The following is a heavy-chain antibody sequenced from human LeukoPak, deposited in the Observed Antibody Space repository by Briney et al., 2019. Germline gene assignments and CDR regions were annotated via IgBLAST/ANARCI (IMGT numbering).Heavy chain of an antibody. Sequence: GGSLRLSCAASGFTFSSYAMSWVRQAPGKGLEWVSCISSSSSDIYYADSVKGRFTISRDNAKNSLYLQMSSLRAEDTAVYYCARVPGGLEWADFDYWGQGTLVTVSS. CDR3: ARVPGGLEWADFDY. V-gene: IGHV3-21*01. D-gene: IGHD3-3*01. CDR1: GFTFSSYA. J-gene: IGHJ4*02. CDR2: ISSSSSDI.